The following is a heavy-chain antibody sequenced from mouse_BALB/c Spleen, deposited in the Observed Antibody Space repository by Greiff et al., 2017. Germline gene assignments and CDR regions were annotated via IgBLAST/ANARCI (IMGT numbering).Heavy chain of an antibody. CDR1: GYAFTNYL. V-gene: IGHV1-54*01. CDR2: IYPGDGDT. J-gene: IGHJ2*01. CDR3: ATPAIERYFDY. Sequence: QVQLQQSGAELVRPGTSVKVSCKASGYAFTNYLIEWVKQRPGQGLEWIGRIYPGDGDTNYNGKFKGKATLTADKSSSTAYMQLSSLTSVDSAVYFCATPAIERYFDYWGQGTTLTVSS.